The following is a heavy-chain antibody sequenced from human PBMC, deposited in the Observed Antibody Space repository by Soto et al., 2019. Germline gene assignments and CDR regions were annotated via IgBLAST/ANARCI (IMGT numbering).Heavy chain of an antibody. D-gene: IGHD3-10*01. Sequence: QVQLQESGPGLVKPSQTLSLTCTVSGDSISSGGYYWSWSRQHPVKGLEWIGYIYYSGSTYYNPSLKRRVTISVDTSKNQFSLKLSSVTAADTAVYYCARDSEGSGPFDYWGQGTLVTVSS. CDR1: GDSISSGGYY. V-gene: IGHV4-31*03. CDR2: IYYSGST. J-gene: IGHJ4*02. CDR3: ARDSEGSGPFDY.